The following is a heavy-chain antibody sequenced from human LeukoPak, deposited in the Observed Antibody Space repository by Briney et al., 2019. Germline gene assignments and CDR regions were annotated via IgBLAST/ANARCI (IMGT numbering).Heavy chain of an antibody. J-gene: IGHJ4*02. CDR3: ARQVEGLTVSGLEY. CDR1: GYSFTSYW. V-gene: IGHV5-51*01. D-gene: IGHD2-21*02. Sequence: GESLKISCKGSGYSFTSYWIGWVRQMPGKGLEWMGIIYPGDSDTRYSPSFQGQVTISADRSISTVYVQWNSLKASDTAIYYCARQVEGLTVSGLEYWGQGTLVTVSS. CDR2: IYPGDSDT.